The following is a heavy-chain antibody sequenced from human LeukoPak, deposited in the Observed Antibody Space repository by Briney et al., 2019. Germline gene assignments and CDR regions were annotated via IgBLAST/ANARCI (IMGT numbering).Heavy chain of an antibody. J-gene: IGHJ4*02. Sequence: PGGSLRLSCAASGFTFSSYAMHWVRQAPGKGLGWVAVISYDGSNKYYADSVKGRFTISRDNSKNTLYLQMNSLRAEDTAVYYCAKDAFYMEHFDYWGQGTLVTVSS. CDR2: ISYDGSNK. CDR3: AKDAFYMEHFDY. V-gene: IGHV3-30*04. CDR1: GFTFSSYA. D-gene: IGHD1-26*01.